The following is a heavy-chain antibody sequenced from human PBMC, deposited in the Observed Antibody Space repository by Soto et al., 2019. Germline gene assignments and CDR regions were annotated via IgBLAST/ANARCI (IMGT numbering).Heavy chain of an antibody. CDR2: IYSGGST. CDR1: GFTFSSNY. Sequence: GGSLRLSCAASGFTFSSNYMSWVRQAPGKGLEWVSVIYSGGSTYYADSVKGRFTISRDNSKNTLYLQMNSLRAEDTAVYYCARVFHNGYAFDIWGQGTMVTVSS. D-gene: IGHD2-8*01. J-gene: IGHJ3*02. V-gene: IGHV3-66*02. CDR3: ARVFHNGYAFDI.